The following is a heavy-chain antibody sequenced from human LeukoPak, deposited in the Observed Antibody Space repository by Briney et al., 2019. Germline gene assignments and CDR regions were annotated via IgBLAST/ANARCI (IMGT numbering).Heavy chain of an antibody. Sequence: ASVKVSCKASRYTFTDYYIHWVRQAPGQGLEWMGWINPNSGGTNYAQKFQGRVTMTRDTSISTAYMELSRLRSDDTAVYYCAKLGPVVMVQYYYGMDVWGQGTTVTVSS. V-gene: IGHV1-2*02. CDR2: INPNSGGT. J-gene: IGHJ6*02. D-gene: IGHD3-22*01. CDR3: AKLGPVVMVQYYYGMDV. CDR1: RYTFTDYY.